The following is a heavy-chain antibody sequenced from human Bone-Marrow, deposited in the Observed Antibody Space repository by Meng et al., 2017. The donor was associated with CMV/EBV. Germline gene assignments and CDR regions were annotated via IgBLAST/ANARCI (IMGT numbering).Heavy chain of an antibody. J-gene: IGHJ4*02. V-gene: IGHV2-5*01. D-gene: IGHD3/OR15-3a*01. Sequence: CTFSGFSISTSGVGVGWIRQTPGKALEWLALIYWNDEKRYSPSLKSRLTITKDTSKNQVVLTMTNMDPVDTATYYCAHNRGLEDYFDYWGQGTLVTVSS. CDR1: GFSISTSGVG. CDR2: IYWNDEK. CDR3: AHNRGLEDYFDY.